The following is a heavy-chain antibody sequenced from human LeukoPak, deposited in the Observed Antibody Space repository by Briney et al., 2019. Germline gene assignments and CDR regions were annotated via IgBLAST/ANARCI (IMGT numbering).Heavy chain of an antibody. D-gene: IGHD4-23*01. V-gene: IGHV3-7*05. Sequence: GGSLRLSCVGSGFNFRSYWMSWVRQAPGKGLEWVANIKPDGSQKYFVDSVRGRFTISRDNAKNSVYLQMTSLRAEDTAVYSCAKDDGGNHPTAFDIWGQGTMVIVSS. CDR2: IKPDGSQK. J-gene: IGHJ3*02. CDR3: AKDDGGNHPTAFDI. CDR1: GFNFRSYW.